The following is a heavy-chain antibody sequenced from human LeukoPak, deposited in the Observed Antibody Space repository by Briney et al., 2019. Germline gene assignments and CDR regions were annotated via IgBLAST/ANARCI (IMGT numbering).Heavy chain of an antibody. CDR1: GFTFSSHA. CDR2: ISGSGGST. CDR3: AKDLGAAAVLYFDY. D-gene: IGHD6-13*01. J-gene: IGHJ4*02. V-gene: IGHV3-23*01. Sequence: PGGSLGLSCAASGFTFSSHAMSWVRQAPGKGPEWVAAISGSGGSTYYADSVKGRFTISRDNSKNTLYLQMNSLRAEDTAVYYCAKDLGAAAVLYFDYWGQGTLVTVSS.